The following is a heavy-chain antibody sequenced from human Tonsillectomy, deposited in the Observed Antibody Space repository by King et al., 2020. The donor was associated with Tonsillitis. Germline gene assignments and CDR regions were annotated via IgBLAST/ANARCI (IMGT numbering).Heavy chain of an antibody. V-gene: IGHV1-2*02. CDR1: GYTFTGFY. Sequence: QLVQSGAEVKKPGASVKVSCEASGYTFTGFYIHWVRQAPGQGLEWMGWMNPDSGGTNYAQRFQGRVTMTGDTSISTAYMDLSTLRTDDTAVYYCARAGEIGLEPPAFPFDTLELPRPPPEPFDYWGQGTLVTVSS. CDR2: MNPDSGGT. CDR3: ARAGEIGLEPPAFPFDTLELPRPPPEPFDY. J-gene: IGHJ4*02. D-gene: IGHD1-14*01.